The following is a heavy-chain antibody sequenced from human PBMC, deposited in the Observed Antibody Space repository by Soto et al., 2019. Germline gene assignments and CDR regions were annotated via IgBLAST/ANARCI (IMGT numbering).Heavy chain of an antibody. V-gene: IGHV1-2*02. J-gene: IGHJ4*02. CDR1: GDTFTDYH. Sequence: ASVKVSCKASGDTFTDYHMHWVRQAPGQGFEWMGWINPKTGGTSYARKFQGRVTMTGDTSISTVYMEVSRLTTNDTAVYYCAREGSAWYKEFDFWGQGTLVTVSS. D-gene: IGHD6-19*01. CDR2: INPKTGGT. CDR3: AREGSAWYKEFDF.